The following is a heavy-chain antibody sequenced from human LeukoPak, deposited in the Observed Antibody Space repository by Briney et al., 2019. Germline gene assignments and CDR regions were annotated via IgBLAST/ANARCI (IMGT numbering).Heavy chain of an antibody. CDR2: IKQDGSEK. CDR1: GFTFSSYW. J-gene: IGHJ3*02. Sequence: GGSLRLSCAASGFTFSSYWMSWVRQAPGKGLEWVANIKQDGSEKYYVDSVKGRFTISRDNAKNSLYLQMNSLRAEDTALYYCAKDISTARTDAFDIWGQGTMVTVSS. V-gene: IGHV3-7*03. CDR3: AKDISTARTDAFDI. D-gene: IGHD6-13*01.